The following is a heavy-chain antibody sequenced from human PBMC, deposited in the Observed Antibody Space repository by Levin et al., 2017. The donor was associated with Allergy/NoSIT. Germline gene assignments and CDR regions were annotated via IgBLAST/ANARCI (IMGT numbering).Heavy chain of an antibody. CDR3: ARYDWYFDL. CDR1: GFTFNNYW. D-gene: IGHD3-3*01. Sequence: GGSLRLSCAASGFTFNNYWMSWVRQAPGKGLEWVANIKQDGSEKYYVDSVKGRFTISRDNAKNSLYLQMNSLRAEDTAVYYCARYDWYFDLWGSGTLVTVS. J-gene: IGHJ2*01. CDR2: IKQDGSEK. V-gene: IGHV3-7*01.